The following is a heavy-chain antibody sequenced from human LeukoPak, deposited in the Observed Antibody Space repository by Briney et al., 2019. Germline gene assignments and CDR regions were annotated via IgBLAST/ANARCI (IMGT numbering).Heavy chain of an antibody. CDR3: AQTKGTAWFDP. CDR2: IYYSGST. Sequence: SETLSLTCTVSGGSISDYYWSWIRQPPGKGLEWIGYIYYSGSTNYNPSLKSRVTISVDTSKNHFSLKLSSVTAADTAVYYCAQTKGTAWFDPWGQGTLVTVSS. CDR1: GGSISDYY. J-gene: IGHJ5*02. V-gene: IGHV4-59*01. D-gene: IGHD1-14*01.